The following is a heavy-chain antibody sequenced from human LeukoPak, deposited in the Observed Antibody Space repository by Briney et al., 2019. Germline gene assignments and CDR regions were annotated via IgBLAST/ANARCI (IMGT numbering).Heavy chain of an antibody. V-gene: IGHV4-34*01. D-gene: IGHD3-16*02. CDR1: GGSFSGYY. J-gene: IGHJ6*03. Sequence: SSETLSLTCAVYGGSFSGYYWSWIRQPPGKGLEWIGEINHSGSTNYNPSLKSRVTISVDTSKNQFSLKLSSVTAADTAVYYCARETRSSFYSVRYYYYYYMDVWGKGTTVTVSS. CDR3: ARETRSSFYSVRYYYYYYMDV. CDR2: INHSGST.